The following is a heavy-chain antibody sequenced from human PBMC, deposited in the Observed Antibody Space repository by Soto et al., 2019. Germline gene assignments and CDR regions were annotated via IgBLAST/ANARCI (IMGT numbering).Heavy chain of an antibody. J-gene: IGHJ4*02. D-gene: IGHD3-22*01. CDR2: IYYSGST. V-gene: IGHV4-59*05. CDR1: GDSISSYY. CDR3: MLGSGWKDFDY. Sequence: SETLSLTCTVSGDSISSYYCSWIRQHPGKGLEWIGSIYYSGSTNYNPSLKSRVTISVDTSKNQFSLKLSSVTAADTAVYYCMLGSGWKDFDYWGQGTLVTVSS.